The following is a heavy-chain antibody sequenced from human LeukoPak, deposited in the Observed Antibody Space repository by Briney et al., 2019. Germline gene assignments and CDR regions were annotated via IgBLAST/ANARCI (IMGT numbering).Heavy chain of an antibody. J-gene: IGHJ4*02. V-gene: IGHV4-39*07. D-gene: IGHD5-24*01. CDR2: IYYSGST. Sequence: PSETLSLTCTVSGGSISSSSYYWGWIRQPPGKGLEWIGSIYYSGSTDYNPSLKSRVTISVDTSKNQFSLKLSSVTAADTAVYYCARVWGMATITDYWGQGTLVTVSS. CDR1: GGSISSSSYY. CDR3: ARVWGMATITDY.